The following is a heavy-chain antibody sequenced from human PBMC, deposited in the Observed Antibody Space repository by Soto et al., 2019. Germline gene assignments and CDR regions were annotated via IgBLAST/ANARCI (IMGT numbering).Heavy chain of an antibody. CDR1: GGSISSYY. D-gene: IGHD3-3*01. V-gene: IGHV4-59*01. J-gene: IGHJ4*02. CDR3: ARGTYYDFWSGYYSQTTYYFDY. CDR2: IYYSGST. Sequence: SETLSLTCTVSGGSISSYYWSWIRQPPGKGLEWIGYIYYSGSTNYNPSLKSRVTISVDTSKNQFSLKLSSVTAADTAVYYCARGTYYDFWSGYYSQTTYYFDYWGRGTLVTVSS.